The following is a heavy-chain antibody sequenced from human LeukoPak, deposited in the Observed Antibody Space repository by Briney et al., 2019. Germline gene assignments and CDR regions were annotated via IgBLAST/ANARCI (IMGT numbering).Heavy chain of an antibody. J-gene: IGHJ5*02. CDR3: ARGGYCSSTSCSFHNWFDP. CDR2: MNPNSGNT. V-gene: IGHV1-8*01. D-gene: IGHD2-2*01. CDR1: GYTFTIYD. Sequence: GASVKVSCTASGYTFTIYDINWVRQAPGQGLEWMGWMNPNSGNTGYAQKFQGRVTMTRNTSISTAYMELSSLRSEDTAVYYCARGGYCSSTSCSFHNWFDPWGQGTLVTVSS.